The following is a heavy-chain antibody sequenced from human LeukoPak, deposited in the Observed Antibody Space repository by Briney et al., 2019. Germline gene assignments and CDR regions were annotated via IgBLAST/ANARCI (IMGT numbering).Heavy chain of an antibody. V-gene: IGHV1-2*02. D-gene: IGHD3-10*01. J-gene: IGHJ3*01. CDR1: GYTFTDYY. CDR3: ARDYYGSGSYPVDV. Sequence: ASVTVSFKSSGYTFTDYYLHWVRQAPGQGLEWMGWIEPNSGGTKYAQKFQGRVTMTRDTSISTAYLELSSLRSDDTAVYYCARDYYGSGSYPVDVWGQGTMVTVSS. CDR2: IEPNSGGT.